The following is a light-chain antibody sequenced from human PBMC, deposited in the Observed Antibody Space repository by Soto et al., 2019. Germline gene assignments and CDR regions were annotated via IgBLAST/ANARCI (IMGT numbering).Light chain of an antibody. CDR3: AAWDDSLSGSYV. CDR2: RNN. CDR1: SSNIGSNY. Sequence: SVLTQPPSASVTPGQRVTISCSGSSSNIGSNYVYWYQQLPGTAPKVLIYRNNQRPSGVPDRFSGSKSGTSASLAISGLRSEDEANYYCAAWDDSLSGSYVFGKGTKVTVL. J-gene: IGLJ1*01. V-gene: IGLV1-47*01.